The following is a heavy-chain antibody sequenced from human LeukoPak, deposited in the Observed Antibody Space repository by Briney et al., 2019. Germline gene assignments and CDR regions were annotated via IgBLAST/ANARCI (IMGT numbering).Heavy chain of an antibody. CDR1: GYTFTGYY. CDR3: ARALPGYSSSWYWFDP. Sequence: GASVKVSCKASGYTFTGYYMHWVRQAPGQGLEWMGWINPNSGGTNYAQKLQGRVTMTTDTSTSTAYMELRSLRSDDTAVYYCARALPGYSSSWYWFDPWGQGTLVTVSS. CDR2: INPNSGGT. D-gene: IGHD6-13*01. J-gene: IGHJ5*02. V-gene: IGHV1-2*02.